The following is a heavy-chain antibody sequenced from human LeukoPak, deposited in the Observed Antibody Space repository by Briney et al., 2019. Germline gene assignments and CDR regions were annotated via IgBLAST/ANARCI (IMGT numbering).Heavy chain of an antibody. Sequence: GGSLRLSCSASGFTFSSYSMNWVRQAPGKGLEWVSYISSSSSTIYYADSVKGRFTISRDNAKNSLYLQMNSLRAEDTAVYYCAKEGGTMVRGVPDYWGQGTLVTVSS. CDR2: ISSSSSTI. CDR3: AKEGGTMVRGVPDY. J-gene: IGHJ4*02. CDR1: GFTFSSYS. D-gene: IGHD3-10*01. V-gene: IGHV3-48*01.